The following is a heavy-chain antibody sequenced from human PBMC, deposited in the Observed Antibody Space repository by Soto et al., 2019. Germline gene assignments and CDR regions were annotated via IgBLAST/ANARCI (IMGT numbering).Heavy chain of an antibody. J-gene: IGHJ6*02. CDR1: GFTFSSYG. CDR2: ISYDGSNK. D-gene: IGHD3-10*01. CDR3: AKEGGYYGSGSYSVGENYYGMDV. Sequence: QVQLVESGGGVVQPGRSLRLSCAASGFTFSSYGMHWVRQAPGKGLEWVAVISYDGSNKYYADSVKGRFTISRDNSKNTLYLQMNSLRADDTAVYYCAKEGGYYGSGSYSVGENYYGMDVWGQGTTVTVSS. V-gene: IGHV3-30*18.